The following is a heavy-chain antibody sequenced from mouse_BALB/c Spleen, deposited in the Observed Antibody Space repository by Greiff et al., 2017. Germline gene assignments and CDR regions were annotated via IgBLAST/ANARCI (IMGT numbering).Heavy chain of an antibody. CDR1: GFSFTSYG. Sequence: EVQVVESGPGLVPPSQSLSLTCAVSGFSFTSYGMYWFRQPPDKKLELVAIIISYGGSTYYPASVKGRFTITRDNAKNTLYLQMSSLKSEDTAMYYCARDHYDYDYAMDYWGQGTTVTVSS. D-gene: IGHD2-4*01. CDR3: ARDHYDYDYAMDY. V-gene: IGHV5-6-3*01. J-gene: IGHJ4*01. CDR2: IISYGGST.